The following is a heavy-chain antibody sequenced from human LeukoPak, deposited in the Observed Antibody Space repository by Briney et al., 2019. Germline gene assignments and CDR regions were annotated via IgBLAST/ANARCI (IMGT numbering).Heavy chain of an antibody. Sequence: ASVKVSCKASGYTFTGYYMHWVRQAPGQGLEWMGWINPNSGGTNYAQKFQGWVTMTRDTSISTAYMELSRLRSDDTAVYYCASRSTTVTDDDAFDIWSQGTMVTVSS. V-gene: IGHV1-2*04. CDR3: ASRSTTVTDDDAFDI. CDR1: GYTFTGYY. J-gene: IGHJ3*02. D-gene: IGHD4-17*01. CDR2: INPNSGGT.